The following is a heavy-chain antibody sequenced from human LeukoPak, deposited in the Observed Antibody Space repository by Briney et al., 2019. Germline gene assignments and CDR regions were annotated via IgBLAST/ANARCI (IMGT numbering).Heavy chain of an antibody. CDR3: ARALSGTDFDY. CDR2: VQHSGSA. D-gene: IGHD1-26*01. Sequence: SQTLSLTCAVSGGSISSGDYSWSWIRQPPGKGLEWIGNVQHSGSAYYNPSLKSRVTMSLDRSKNQFSLKLSSVTAADTAVYYCARALSGTDFDYWGQGTLVTVSS. V-gene: IGHV4-30-2*01. J-gene: IGHJ4*02. CDR1: GGSISSGDYS.